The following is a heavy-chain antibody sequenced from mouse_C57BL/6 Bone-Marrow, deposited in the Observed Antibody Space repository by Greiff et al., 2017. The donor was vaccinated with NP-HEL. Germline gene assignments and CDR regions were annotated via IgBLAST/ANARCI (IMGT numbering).Heavy chain of an antibody. CDR2: VYPYNGGT. CDR1: GFTFTDYY. CDR3: AREAYYSNYGGFFFDY. J-gene: IGHJ2*01. Sequence: VQLKESGPVLVKPGPSVKISCKASGFTFTDYYMHWVKQSHGKSLEWIGLVYPYNGGTSYNQKFKGKATLTVATSSSTAYMELNSLTSEDSAVYYCAREAYYSNYGGFFFDYWGQGTTLTVSS. D-gene: IGHD2-5*01. V-gene: IGHV1-36*01.